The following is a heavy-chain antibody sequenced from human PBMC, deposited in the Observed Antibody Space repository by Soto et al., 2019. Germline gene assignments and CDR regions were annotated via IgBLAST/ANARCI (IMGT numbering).Heavy chain of an antibody. V-gene: IGHV5-51*01. Sequence: PGESLKISCKGSGYSFTSYWIGWVRQMPGKGLEWMGIIYPGDSDTRYSPSFQGQVTISADKSISTAYLQWSSLKASDTAMYYCAIVVGYEPEIYHYPYGMDVWGKGTTVTVSS. CDR2: IYPGDSDT. J-gene: IGHJ6*04. CDR3: AIVVGYEPEIYHYPYGMDV. D-gene: IGHD2-15*01. CDR1: GYSFTSYW.